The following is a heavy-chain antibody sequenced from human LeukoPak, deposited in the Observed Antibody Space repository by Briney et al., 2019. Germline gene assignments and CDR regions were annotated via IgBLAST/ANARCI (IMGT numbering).Heavy chain of an antibody. J-gene: IGHJ5*02. Sequence: SETLSLTCAVYGGSFSGYYWSWIRQPPGKGLEWIGEINHSGSTNYNPSLKSRVTISVDTSKNQFSLKLSSVTAADTAVYYCARDNYDSSGCWFDPRGQGTLVTVSS. V-gene: IGHV4-34*01. CDR1: GGSFSGYY. CDR2: INHSGST. D-gene: IGHD3-22*01. CDR3: ARDNYDSSGCWFDP.